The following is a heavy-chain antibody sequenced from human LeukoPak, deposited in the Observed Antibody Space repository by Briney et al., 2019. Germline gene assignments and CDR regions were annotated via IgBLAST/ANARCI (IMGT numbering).Heavy chain of an antibody. D-gene: IGHD3-3*01. Sequence: SVKVSCKVSGGTFSSYAISWVRQPPGQGLEWMGGIIPIFGTANYAQKFQGRVTITADESTSTAYMELSSLRSEDTAVYYCAITIFGVVIMGWFDPWGQGTLVTVSS. CDR1: GGTFSSYA. V-gene: IGHV1-69*01. CDR2: IIPIFGTA. CDR3: AITIFGVVIMGWFDP. J-gene: IGHJ5*02.